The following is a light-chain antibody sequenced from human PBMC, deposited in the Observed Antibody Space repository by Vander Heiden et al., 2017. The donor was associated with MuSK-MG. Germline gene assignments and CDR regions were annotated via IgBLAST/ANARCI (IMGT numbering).Light chain of an antibody. CDR2: SNN. Sequence: QSVLTQPPSASGTPGQRVTISCSGSSSNIGSNTVNWYQQLPGTAPKLLIDSNNQRPSGVPDRFSGSKSGTSASLETSGLQSEEEADDYWAASDDSLNGVVFGGGTKLTGL. J-gene: IGLJ3*02. CDR1: SSNIGSNT. CDR3: AASDDSLNGVV. V-gene: IGLV1-44*01.